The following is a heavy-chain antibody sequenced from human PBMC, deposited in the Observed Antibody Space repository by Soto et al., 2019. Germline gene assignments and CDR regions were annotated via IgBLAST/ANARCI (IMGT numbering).Heavy chain of an antibody. J-gene: IGHJ5*02. D-gene: IGHD4-17*01. CDR2: IYPSDSDT. CDR3: ARHGFYGDYSSNYFDP. V-gene: IGHV5-51*01. CDR1: GYSFTNYW. Sequence: PGASLTISGKVSGYSFTNYWIAWVRQMPGKGLEYMGIIYPSDSDTRYSPSFQGQVTISADKSINTAYLQWSSLKASDTAMYYCARHGFYGDYSSNYFDPWGQGTLVTV.